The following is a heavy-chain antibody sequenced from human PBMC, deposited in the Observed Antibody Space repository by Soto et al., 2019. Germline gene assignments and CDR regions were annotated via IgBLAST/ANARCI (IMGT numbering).Heavy chain of an antibody. D-gene: IGHD6-6*01. V-gene: IGHV5-51*01. CDR3: ARPPSYSSSSVGAFDI. J-gene: IGHJ3*02. Sequence: GESLKISCKGSGYSFTSCWIGWVRQMPGKGLEWMGIIYPGDSDTRYSPSFQGQVTISADKSISTAYLQWSSLKASDTAMYYCARPPSYSSSSVGAFDIWGQGTMVTVSS. CDR1: GYSFTSCW. CDR2: IYPGDSDT.